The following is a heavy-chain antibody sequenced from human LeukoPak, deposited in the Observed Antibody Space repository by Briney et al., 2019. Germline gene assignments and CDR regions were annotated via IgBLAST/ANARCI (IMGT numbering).Heavy chain of an antibody. CDR2: TYFLSRWYN. CDR1: GDSVSTNSAA. V-gene: IGHV6-1*01. D-gene: IGHD5-24*01. CDR3: ARWQHGPRYFDY. Sequence: SQTLSLTCAISGDSVSTNSAAWNWMRQSPSRGLEWLGRTYFLSRWYNEYATSVQGRITINPDTSRNHFSLQQNSVSPEDTAVYYCARWQHGPRYFDYWGQGTLVSVSS. J-gene: IGHJ4*02.